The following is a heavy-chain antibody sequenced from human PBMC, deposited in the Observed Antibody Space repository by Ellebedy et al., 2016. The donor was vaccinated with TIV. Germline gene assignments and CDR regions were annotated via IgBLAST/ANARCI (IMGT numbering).Heavy chain of an antibody. V-gene: IGHV3-74*01. J-gene: IGHJ4*02. Sequence: GESLKISCAASGFTFSSYWMHWVRQAPGKGLVWVSRINSDGSSTSYADSVKGRFTISRDNAKNTLYLQMNSLRAEDTAVYYCARGTMILIGYWGQGTLVTVSS. CDR3: ARGTMILIGY. CDR2: INSDGSST. CDR1: GFTFSSYW. D-gene: IGHD3-22*01.